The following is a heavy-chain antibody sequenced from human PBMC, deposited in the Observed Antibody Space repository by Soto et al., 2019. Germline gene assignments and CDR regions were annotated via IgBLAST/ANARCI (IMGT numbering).Heavy chain of an antibody. CDR2: IYYSGST. CDR3: ARQGGYGSVTYYAVDV. D-gene: IGHD3-10*01. Sequence: PSETLSLTCSVSGGSLSSSNYHWGWIRQPPGKGLEWIGSIYYSGSTYYNPSLKSRVTISVDTSKNQFSLKLSSVTAADTAVYYCARQGGYGSVTYYAVDVWGQGTMVTVSS. J-gene: IGHJ6*02. CDR1: GGSLSSSNYH. V-gene: IGHV4-39*01.